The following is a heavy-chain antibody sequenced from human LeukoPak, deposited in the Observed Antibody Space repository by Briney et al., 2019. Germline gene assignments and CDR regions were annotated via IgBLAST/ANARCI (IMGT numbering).Heavy chain of an antibody. CDR3: SRGRADGYSGYDFGDY. V-gene: IGHV1-2*02. J-gene: IGHJ4*02. D-gene: IGHD5-12*01. CDR2: IYPNSCGK. CDR1: GCTFTGYY. Sequence: GASVKVSCQASGCTFTGYYIHWVRQAPGQGLEGMGWIYPNSCGKDYAQKLQGRVTLARDTSISTAYMELSSLTSDDTAVYYCSRGRADGYSGYDFGDYWGQGTLVTVSS.